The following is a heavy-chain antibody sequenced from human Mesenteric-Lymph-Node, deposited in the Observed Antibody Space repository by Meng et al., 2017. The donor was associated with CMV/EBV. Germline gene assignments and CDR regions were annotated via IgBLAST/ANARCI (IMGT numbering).Heavy chain of an antibody. D-gene: IGHD6-6*01. Sequence: GESLKISCAASGFTFDDYAMHWVRQAPGKGLEWVAVISYDGSNKYYADSVKGRFTISRDNSKNTLYLQMNSLRAEDTAVYYCAREMYSSSSSFRAHYYYGMDVWGQGTTVTVSS. V-gene: IGHV3-30-3*01. J-gene: IGHJ6*02. CDR3: AREMYSSSSSFRAHYYYGMDV. CDR1: GFTFDDYA. CDR2: ISYDGSNK.